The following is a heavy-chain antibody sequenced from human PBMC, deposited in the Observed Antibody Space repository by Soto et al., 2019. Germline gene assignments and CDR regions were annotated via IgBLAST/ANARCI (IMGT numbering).Heavy chain of an antibody. V-gene: IGHV4-31*03. D-gene: IGHD3-16*01. CDR1: GGSISSGGYY. CDR2: IYYSGST. CDR3: ARRGESDLPGYYYYYGMDV. Sequence: QVQMQKSGPGLVKPSQTLSLTCTVSGGSISSGGYYWSWIRQHPGKGLEWIGYIYYSGSTYYNPSLKSRVTLSVDTSKNQFSLKLSSVTAADTAVYYCARRGESDLPGYYYYYGMDVWGQGTTVTVSS. J-gene: IGHJ6*02.